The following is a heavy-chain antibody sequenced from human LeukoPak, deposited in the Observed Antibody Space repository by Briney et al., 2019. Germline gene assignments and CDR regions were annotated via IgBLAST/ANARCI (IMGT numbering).Heavy chain of an antibody. CDR3: AHSLFYSEYPIDY. J-gene: IGHJ4*02. CDR2: IYWNDDK. Sequence: ESGPTLVKPTQPLTLTCTFSGFSLNTSGVGVGWIRQPPGKALEWLALIYWNDDKYYNPSLNNRLTITKDTSKNQVVLALTNLDPVDTATYYCAHSLFYSEYPIDYWGQGTLVTVSS. CDR1: GFSLNTSGVG. D-gene: IGHD4-11*01. V-gene: IGHV2-5*01.